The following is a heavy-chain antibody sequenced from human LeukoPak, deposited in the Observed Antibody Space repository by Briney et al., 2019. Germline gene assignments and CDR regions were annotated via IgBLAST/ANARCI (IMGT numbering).Heavy chain of an antibody. CDR2: ISSSSSTI. CDR3: ARDLWVGATFHRSENWFDP. D-gene: IGHD1-26*01. V-gene: IGHV3-48*01. CDR1: GFTFSSYS. J-gene: IGHJ5*02. Sequence: SGGSLRLSCAASGFTFSSYSMNWVRQAPGKGLEWVSYISSSSSTIYYADSVKGRFTISRDNAKNSLYLQMNSLRAEDTAVYYCARDLWVGATFHRSENWFDPWGQGTLVTVSS.